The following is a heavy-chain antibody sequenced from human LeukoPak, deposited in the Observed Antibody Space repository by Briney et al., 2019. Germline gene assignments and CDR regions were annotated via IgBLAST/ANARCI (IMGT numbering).Heavy chain of an antibody. CDR3: ARTVDGVYTGYDK. Sequence: GESLQISCQASGYSFANYWIGWVRQMPGKGLEWMGIIYPGDSGTKYSPSFQGQVTISADKSISTAYLQWSSLKASDTAMYYCARTVDGVYTGYDKWGQGTLVTVSS. J-gene: IGHJ4*02. D-gene: IGHD5-12*01. CDR2: IYPGDSGT. V-gene: IGHV5-51*01. CDR1: GYSFANYW.